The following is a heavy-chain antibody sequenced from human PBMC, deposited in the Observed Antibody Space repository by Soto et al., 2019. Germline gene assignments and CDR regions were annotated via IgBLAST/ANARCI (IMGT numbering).Heavy chain of an antibody. CDR3: ARERVITFGGVIVIAGSDAFDI. CDR1: GFIFSNTW. D-gene: IGHD3-16*02. CDR2: ISYDGSNK. V-gene: IGHV3-30-3*01. J-gene: IGHJ3*02. Sequence: GGSLRLSCAASGFIFSNTWINWVRQAPGKGLEWVAVISYDGSNKYYADSVKGRFTISRDNSKNTLYLQMNSLRAEDTAVYYCARERVITFGGVIVIAGSDAFDIWGQGTIVTVSS.